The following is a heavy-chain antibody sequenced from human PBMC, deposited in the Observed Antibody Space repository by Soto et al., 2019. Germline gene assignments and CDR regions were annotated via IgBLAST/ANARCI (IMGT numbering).Heavy chain of an antibody. CDR2: IYHSGST. J-gene: IGHJ4*02. CDR1: GGTIISGGYS. CDR3: ARDKITGLFDY. D-gene: IGHD2-8*02. V-gene: IGHV4-30-2*01. Sequence: TSETLSLTCAVSGGTIISGGYSWSWIRQPPGKGLAWIGYIYHSGSTYYNPSLKSRVTISVDRSKNQFSLKLSSVTAADTAVYYCARDKITGLFDYWGQGTLVTVSS.